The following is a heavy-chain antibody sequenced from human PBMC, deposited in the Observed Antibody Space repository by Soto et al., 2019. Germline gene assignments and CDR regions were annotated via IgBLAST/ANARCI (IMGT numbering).Heavy chain of an antibody. V-gene: IGHV3-23*01. CDR2: ISGSGGST. CDR3: AKKSGEDGFGPTYFDY. CDR1: GFTFSSYA. Sequence: EEQLLESGGGLVQPGGSLRLSCAASGFTFSSYAMSWVRQAPGKGLEWVSAISGSGGSTYYADSVKGRFTISRDNSKNTLYLQMNSLRAEDTAVYYCAKKSGEDGFGPTYFDYWGQGTLVTVSS. D-gene: IGHD1-26*01. J-gene: IGHJ4*02.